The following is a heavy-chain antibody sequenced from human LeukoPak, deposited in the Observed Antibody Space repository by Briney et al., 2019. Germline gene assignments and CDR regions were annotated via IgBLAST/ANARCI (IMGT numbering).Heavy chain of an antibody. V-gene: IGHV3-49*03. CDR3: TRTNSSGWRPLGMDV. J-gene: IGHJ6*02. D-gene: IGHD6-19*01. Sequence: GGSLRLSCTASGFTFGDYAMSWFRQAPGKGLEWVGFIRSKAYGGTTEYAASVKGRFTISRDDSKSIAYLQMNSLKTEDTAVYYCTRTNSSGWRPLGMDVWGQGTTVTVSS. CDR1: GFTFGDYA. CDR2: IRSKAYGGTT.